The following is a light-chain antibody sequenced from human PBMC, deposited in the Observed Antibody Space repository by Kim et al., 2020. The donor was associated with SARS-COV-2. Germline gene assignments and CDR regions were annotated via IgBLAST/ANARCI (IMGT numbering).Light chain of an antibody. V-gene: IGKV1-16*01. CDR3: HQYTSYPRT. J-gene: IGKJ1*01. CDR1: QDIRSD. CDR2: AAS. Sequence: ASVGDRVTITCRASQDIRSDLAWFQQRPGRAPKSLIYAASSLQSGAPSRFSGGESGTEFTLTIISLQPEDSATYYCHQYTSYPRTFGQGTKVDIK.